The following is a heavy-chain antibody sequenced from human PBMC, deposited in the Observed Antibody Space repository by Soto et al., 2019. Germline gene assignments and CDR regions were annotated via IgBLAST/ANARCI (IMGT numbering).Heavy chain of an antibody. D-gene: IGHD6-19*01. V-gene: IGHV3-48*02. J-gene: IGHJ4*02. CDR3: ARDLGWAFDS. CDR2: ISGGGRPI. CDR1: GXTFSTFS. Sequence: EVQLVESGGGSVQPGGSLRLSCAASGXTFSTFSMNWVRQAPGRGLEWISYISGGGRPISYADSVKGRFTISRDNAKNSLYLQMDSLTDEDTAVYYCARDLGWAFDSWGQGTLVTVSS.